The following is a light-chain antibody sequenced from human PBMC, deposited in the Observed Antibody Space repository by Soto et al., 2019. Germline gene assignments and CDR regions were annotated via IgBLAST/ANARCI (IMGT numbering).Light chain of an antibody. CDR1: QNLGTLY. Sequence: EIVLTQSPGTLSLSPGERGTLSCRASQNLGTLYLAWFQQKSGQAPRLLIYSASRRATGIPDRFTGSGSGTDFTLTINRVEPEDFAVYFCQQYAGSPRTFGQGTKVGI. CDR2: SAS. V-gene: IGKV3-20*01. CDR3: QQYAGSPRT. J-gene: IGKJ1*01.